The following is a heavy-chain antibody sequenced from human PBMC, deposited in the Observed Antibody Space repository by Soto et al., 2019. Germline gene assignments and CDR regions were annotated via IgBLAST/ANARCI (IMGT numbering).Heavy chain of an antibody. D-gene: IGHD3-3*01. V-gene: IGHV3-30*18. CDR3: AKDDTYYDFWSGFDY. J-gene: IGHJ4*02. CDR1: GFTFSSYG. CDR2: ISYDGSNK. Sequence: LRLSCAASGFTFSSYGMHWVRQAPGKGLEWVAVISYDGSNKYYADSVKGRFTISGDNSKNTLYLQMNSLRAEDTAVYYCAKDDTYYDFWSGFDYWGQGTLVTVSS.